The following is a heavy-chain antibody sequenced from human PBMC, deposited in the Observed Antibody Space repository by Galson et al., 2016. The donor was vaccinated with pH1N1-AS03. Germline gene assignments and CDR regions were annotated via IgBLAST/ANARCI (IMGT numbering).Heavy chain of an antibody. CDR1: GSIFSNYQ. D-gene: IGHD3-10*01. Sequence: SLRLSCAASGSIFSNYQMSWVRQSPGKGLEWVSTSAGSDDKTYHADSVKGRFAISRDKSKNTLYLQMNTLRAEDTALYYCTTVAGTYYNGAYWGQGTLVTVSS. J-gene: IGHJ4*02. V-gene: IGHV3-23*01. CDR3: TTVAGTYYNGAY. CDR2: SAGSDDKT.